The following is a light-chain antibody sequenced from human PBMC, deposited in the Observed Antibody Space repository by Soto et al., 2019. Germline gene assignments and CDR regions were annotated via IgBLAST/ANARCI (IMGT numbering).Light chain of an antibody. J-gene: IGKJ2*01. CDR3: QQLYTYPHT. Sequence: IPVTQSPSILSGSVGDRVTISCRTSQGVMNSFAWYQQKSGKAPRLLIYSISSLKSGVPSRFSGSGSGAEFTLTISGLQPEDFATYFCQQLYTYPHTFGLGTQLQI. CDR1: QGVMNS. V-gene: IGKV1-9*01. CDR2: SIS.